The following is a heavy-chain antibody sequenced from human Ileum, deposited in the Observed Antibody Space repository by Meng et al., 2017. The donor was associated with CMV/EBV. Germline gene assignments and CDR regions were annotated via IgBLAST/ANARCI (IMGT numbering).Heavy chain of an antibody. CDR1: GFTFNSYT. J-gene: IGHJ4*02. V-gene: IGHV3-23*01. D-gene: IGHD3-9*01. CDR2: IRTNSET. Sequence: SGFTFNSYTRSWVRQAPGKGLEWVSSIRTNSETFYADSVKGRFTISRDNSRHTLYLQMNSLRAEDTAIYYCAEVPTYFNILTGFPVDYWGQGTLVTVSS. CDR3: AEVPTYFNILTGFPVDY.